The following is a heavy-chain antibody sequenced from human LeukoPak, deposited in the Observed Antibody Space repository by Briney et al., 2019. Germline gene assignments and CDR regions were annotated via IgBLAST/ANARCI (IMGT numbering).Heavy chain of an antibody. CDR2: ISYGGSNK. Sequence: PGRSLRLSCAASGFTFSSYAMHWVRQAPGKGLEWVAVISYGGSNKYYADSVKGRFTISRDNSKNTLYLQKNRLRAEDTAVYYCARDGPVVMTVTTSPFDYWGQGTLVTVSS. D-gene: IGHD4-17*01. V-gene: IGHV3-30*04. CDR3: ARDGPVVMTVTTSPFDY. CDR1: GFTFSSYA. J-gene: IGHJ4*02.